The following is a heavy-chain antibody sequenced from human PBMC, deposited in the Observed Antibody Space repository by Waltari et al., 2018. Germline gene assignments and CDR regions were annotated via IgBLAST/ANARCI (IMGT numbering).Heavy chain of an antibody. J-gene: IGHJ4*02. V-gene: IGHV4-39*01. Sequence: QLQLQESGPGLVKPSETLSLTCTVSGGSISSSSYYWGWIRQPPGKGLGWIGSSYYSGSTYYNPSLKSRVTISVDTSKTQFSLKLSSVTAADTAVYYCAIRTRRYSSSWYVSDYWGQGTLVTVSS. D-gene: IGHD6-13*01. CDR1: GGSISSSSYY. CDR2: SYYSGST. CDR3: AIRTRRYSSSWYVSDY.